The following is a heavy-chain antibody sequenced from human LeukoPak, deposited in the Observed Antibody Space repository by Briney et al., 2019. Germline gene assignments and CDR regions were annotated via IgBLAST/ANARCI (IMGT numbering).Heavy chain of an antibody. D-gene: IGHD3-10*01. CDR2: IYSSGST. V-gene: IGHV4-4*07. Sequence: SETLSLTCTVSGGPISSYHWSWIRQPAGKGLEWIGRIYSSGSTSYNPSLKSRVTMSGDTSKNQFSLKLSSVTAADTAVYYCARGVESTFDYWGQGTLVTVSS. CDR3: ARGVESTFDY. CDR1: GGPISSYH. J-gene: IGHJ4*02.